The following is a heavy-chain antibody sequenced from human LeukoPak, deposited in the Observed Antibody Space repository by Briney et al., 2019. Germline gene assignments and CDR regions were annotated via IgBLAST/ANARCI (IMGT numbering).Heavy chain of an antibody. CDR3: ARGAMLSRSSSWFDP. D-gene: IGHD6-6*01. V-gene: IGHV3-30*01. CDR2: ISYDGSNK. J-gene: IGHJ5*02. CDR1: GFTFSSYA. Sequence: PGGSLRLSCAATGFTFSSYAMHWVRQAPGKGLEWVAVISYDGSNKYYADSVKGRFTISRDNSKNTLYLQMNSLRAEDTAVYYCARGAMLSRSSSWFDPWGQGTLVTVSS.